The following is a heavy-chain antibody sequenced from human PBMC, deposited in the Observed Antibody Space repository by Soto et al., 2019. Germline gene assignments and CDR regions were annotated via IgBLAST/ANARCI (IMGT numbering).Heavy chain of an antibody. CDR2: IYYSGST. V-gene: IGHV4-59*01. CDR3: ARDGASAAGTGDYYYYYMDV. J-gene: IGHJ6*03. D-gene: IGHD6-13*01. CDR1: GGSISSYY. Sequence: SETLSLTCTVSGGSISSYYWSWIRQPPGKGLEWIGYIYYSGSTNYNPSLKSRVTISVDTSKNQFSLKLSSVTAADTAVYYCARDGASAAGTGDYYYYYMDVWGKGTTVTVSS.